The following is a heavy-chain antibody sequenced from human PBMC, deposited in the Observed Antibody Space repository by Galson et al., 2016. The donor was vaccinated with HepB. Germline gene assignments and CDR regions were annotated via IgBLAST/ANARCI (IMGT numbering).Heavy chain of an antibody. CDR1: GFTFNKNW. Sequence: SLRLSCAASGFTFNKNWMHWVRQAPGKGLVWVSHINEDGTRTTYADSVKGRFTISRDNAKETVYLQMNSLRDEDTAVYYCARDFYYSSDIWGQGTMVTVSS. D-gene: IGHD5/OR15-5a*01. CDR2: INEDGTRT. CDR3: ARDFYYSSDI. J-gene: IGHJ3*02. V-gene: IGHV3-74*01.